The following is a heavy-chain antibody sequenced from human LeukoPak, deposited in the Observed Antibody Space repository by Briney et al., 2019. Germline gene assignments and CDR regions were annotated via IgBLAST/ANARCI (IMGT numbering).Heavy chain of an antibody. Sequence: GSSVKVSCKASGGTSNSHAISWVRQAPGQGLEWMGRIIPNLGTTNRAQNFQDRVTLTADKSTNTAYMDLTSLTSDDTAVYYCATTNDGGGYQWGDFFDFWGQGTLVTVSS. D-gene: IGHD3-22*01. CDR2: IIPNLGTT. V-gene: IGHV1-69*04. CDR3: ATTNDGGGYQWGDFFDF. CDR1: GGTSNSHA. J-gene: IGHJ4*02.